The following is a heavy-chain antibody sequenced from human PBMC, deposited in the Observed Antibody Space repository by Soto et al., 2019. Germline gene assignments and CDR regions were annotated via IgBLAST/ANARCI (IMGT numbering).Heavy chain of an antibody. CDR2: IDPKSGGT. D-gene: IGHD2-8*01. CDR3: ARGHSTDCSNGVCSFFYNHEMNV. J-gene: IGHJ6*02. Sequence: ASVKVSCKASGYSFTDYHIHWVRQAPGQGLEWLGRIDPKSGGTSTAQKFQGWVTMTRDRSISTVYMELTRLRSDDTAVYFCARGHSTDCSNGVCSFFYNHEMNVWGQGTTVTVSS. CDR1: GYSFTDYH. V-gene: IGHV1-2*04.